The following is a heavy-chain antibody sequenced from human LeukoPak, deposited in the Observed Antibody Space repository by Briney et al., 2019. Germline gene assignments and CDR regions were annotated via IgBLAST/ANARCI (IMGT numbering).Heavy chain of an antibody. CDR1: GFTFSSYG. Sequence: GGSLRLSCAASGFTFSSYGMHWVRQAPGKGLEWVANIKLGGSEKTYVDSVKGRFTISRDDAKDSLYLQMNSLRTEDTAVYYCTKVQDYFGSADYYYTMDVWGQGTTVIVSS. CDR3: TKVQDYFGSADYYYTMDV. J-gene: IGHJ6*02. V-gene: IGHV3-7*01. CDR2: IKLGGSEK. D-gene: IGHD3-10*01.